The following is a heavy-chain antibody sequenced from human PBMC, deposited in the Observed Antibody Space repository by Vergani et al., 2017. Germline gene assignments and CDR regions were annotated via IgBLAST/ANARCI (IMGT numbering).Heavy chain of an antibody. CDR3: ARDGVETAMVTGLNYYYYCMDV. CDR1: GFTFSSYA. CDR2: ISYDGSNN. J-gene: IGHJ6*03. V-gene: IGHV3-30-3*01. D-gene: IGHD5-18*01. Sequence: QVQLVESGGGVVQPGRSLRLSCAASGFTFSSYAMHWVRQAPGKGLEWVAVISYDGSNNYYADSVKGRFTISRDNSKNTLYLQMKSLGYEDTAVYYCARDGVETAMVTGLNYYYYCMDVWGKGTTVTVSS.